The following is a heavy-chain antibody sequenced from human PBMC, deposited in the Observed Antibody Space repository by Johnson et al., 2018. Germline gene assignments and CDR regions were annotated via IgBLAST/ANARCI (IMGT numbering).Heavy chain of an antibody. CDR3: ARAAEVGPRDSFDI. CDR2: IIPTFGTA. V-gene: IGHV1-69*12. Sequence: QVQLVQSGAEVTKPGSSXKVSCKASGGTFTSYAFSWVRQAPGQGLEWVGGIIPTFGTADYAQRFQGRVTITADESTGTAYMERSSLRSEDPAVDFCARAAEVGPRDSFDIWGQGTMVTVSS. J-gene: IGHJ3*02. CDR1: GGTFTSYA. D-gene: IGHD2-15*01.